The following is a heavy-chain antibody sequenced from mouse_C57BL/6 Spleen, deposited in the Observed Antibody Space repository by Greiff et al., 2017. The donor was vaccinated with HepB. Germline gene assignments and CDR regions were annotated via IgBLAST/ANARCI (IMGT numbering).Heavy chain of an antibody. Sequence: VKLMESGAELARPGASVKLSCKASGYTFTSYGISWVKQRTGQGLEWIGEIYPRSGNTYYNEKFKGKATLTADKSSSTAYMELRSLTSEDSAVYFCAREDGSDAWFAYWGQGTLVTVSA. V-gene: IGHV1-81*01. CDR2: IYPRSGNT. CDR1: GYTFTSYG. D-gene: IGHD2-2*01. J-gene: IGHJ3*01. CDR3: AREDGSDAWFAY.